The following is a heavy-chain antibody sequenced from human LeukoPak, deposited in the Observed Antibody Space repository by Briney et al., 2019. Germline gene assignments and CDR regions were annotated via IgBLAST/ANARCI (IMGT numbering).Heavy chain of an antibody. CDR1: GGTFSSYA. V-gene: IGHV1-2*02. CDR2: INPNSGGT. CDR3: ARSNDILTGYYSHDY. D-gene: IGHD3-9*01. J-gene: IGHJ4*02. Sequence: ASVKVSCKASGGTFSSYAISWVRQAPGQGLEWMGWINPNSGGTNYAQKFQGRVTMTRDTSISTAYMELSRLRSDDTAVYYCARSNDILTGYYSHDYWGQGTLVTVSS.